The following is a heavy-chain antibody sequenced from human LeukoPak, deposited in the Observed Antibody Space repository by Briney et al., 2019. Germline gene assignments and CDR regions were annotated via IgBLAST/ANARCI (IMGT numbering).Heavy chain of an antibody. V-gene: IGHV1-2*02. CDR1: GYTFTGCY. CDR2: INPNSGGT. D-gene: IGHD3-16*01. Sequence: ASVKVSCKASGYTFTGCYMHWVRQAPGQGLEWMGWINPNSGGTNYAQKFQGRVTMTRDTSISTAYMELSRLRSDDTAVYYCATQRGSYLWGTDFDYWGQGTLVTVSS. CDR3: ATQRGSYLWGTDFDY. J-gene: IGHJ4*02.